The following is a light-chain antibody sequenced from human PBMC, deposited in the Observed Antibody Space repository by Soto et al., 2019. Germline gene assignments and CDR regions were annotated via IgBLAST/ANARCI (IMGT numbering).Light chain of an antibody. V-gene: IGKV1-27*01. CDR1: QGISNF. J-gene: IGKJ4*01. CDR2: AAS. CDR3: QKYNSAHSLT. Sequence: DIQMTQSPSSLSASVGDRVTITCRASQGISNFLAWYQQRPGKVPKVLIYAASTLQSGVPSRFSDSGSGTDFTLTISSLQPEDVATYYCQKYNSAHSLTFGGGTKVQIK.